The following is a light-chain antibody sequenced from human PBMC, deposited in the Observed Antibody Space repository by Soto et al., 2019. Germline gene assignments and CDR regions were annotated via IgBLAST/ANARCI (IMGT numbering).Light chain of an antibody. J-gene: IGLJ2*01. CDR3: QTWGTGIHVV. V-gene: IGLV4-69*01. CDR1: SGHSSYA. Sequence: QPVLTQSPSASASLGASVKLTCTLSSGHSSYAIAWHQQQPEKVPRYLMKLDSDGSHTKGDAIPDRVSGSSSGAERYLTISSLQSEDEADDYCQTWGTGIHVVFGGGTKLTVL. CDR2: LDSDGSH.